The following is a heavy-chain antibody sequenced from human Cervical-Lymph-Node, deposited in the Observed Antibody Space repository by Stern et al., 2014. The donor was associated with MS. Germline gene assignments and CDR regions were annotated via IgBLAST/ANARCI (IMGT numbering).Heavy chain of an antibody. V-gene: IGHV1-46*01. CDR1: GYTFTSNK. CDR2: INPGCGST. Sequence: VQLVQSGAEVKKPWASVKVSCKAFGYTFTSNKMHWVRQAPGHGLEWMGIINPGCGSTRYAQKLHSRVIMIRDQSTRTEYIALPSLKSEDTAVYSCARDNGGWSVDSWGQGTLVIVSS. CDR3: ARDNGGWSVDS. J-gene: IGHJ4*02. D-gene: IGHD6-19*01.